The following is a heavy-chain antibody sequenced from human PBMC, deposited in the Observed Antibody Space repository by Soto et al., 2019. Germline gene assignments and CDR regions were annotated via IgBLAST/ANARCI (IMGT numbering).Heavy chain of an antibody. Sequence: QVQLVQSGAEVKKPGSSVKVSCKASGGTFSSYAISWVRQAPGQGLEWMGGMIPIFGTANDARKFQGRVTITEEESKSKAYMELVSLRAEDTAVYYCAGGESAEFLFDYWGQGTLVTVSS. V-gene: IGHV1-69*01. CDR2: MIPIFGTA. CDR1: GGTFSSYA. J-gene: IGHJ4*02. CDR3: AGGESAEFLFDY. D-gene: IGHD3-16*01.